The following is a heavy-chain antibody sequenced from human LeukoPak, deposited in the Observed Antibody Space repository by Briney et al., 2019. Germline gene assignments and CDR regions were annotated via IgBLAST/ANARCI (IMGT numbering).Heavy chain of an antibody. CDR1: GGSISSSSYY. J-gene: IGHJ4*02. D-gene: IGHD4-11*01. CDR2: IYYSGST. V-gene: IGHV4-39*01. Sequence: PSETLSLTCTVSGGSISSSSYYWGWIRQPPGRGLEWIGNIYYSGSTYYNPSLKSRVTISVDTSKNHFSLKLSSVTAADTAVYYCARIDRLVAYWGQGTLVTVSS. CDR3: ARIDRLVAY.